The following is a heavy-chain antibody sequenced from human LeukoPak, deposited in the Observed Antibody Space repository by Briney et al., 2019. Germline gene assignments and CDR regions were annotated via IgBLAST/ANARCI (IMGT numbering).Heavy chain of an antibody. CDR1: GFTFSSYG. Sequence: GGSLRLSCAASGFTFSSYGMHWVRQAPGKGLEWVAVIWYDGSNKYYADSVKGRFTISRDNSKNTLYLRMNSLRAEDTAVYYCARDRSGYSSGWYHFDYWGQGTLVTVSS. J-gene: IGHJ4*02. CDR3: ARDRSGYSSGWYHFDY. D-gene: IGHD6-19*01. V-gene: IGHV3-33*01. CDR2: IWYDGSNK.